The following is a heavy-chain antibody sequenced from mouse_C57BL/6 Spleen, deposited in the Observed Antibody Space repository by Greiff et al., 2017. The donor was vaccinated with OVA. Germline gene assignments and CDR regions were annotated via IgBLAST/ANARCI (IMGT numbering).Heavy chain of an antibody. Sequence: GGGLVQPKGSLKLSCAASGFSFNTYAMNWVRQAPGKGLEWVARIRSKSNNYATYYADSVKDRFTISRDDSESMLYLQMNNLKTEDTAMYYCVRQAYYSNYEGYFDYWGQGTTLTVSS. V-gene: IGHV10-1*01. D-gene: IGHD2-5*01. CDR3: VRQAYYSNYEGYFDY. J-gene: IGHJ2*01. CDR2: IRSKSNNYAT. CDR1: GFSFNTYA.